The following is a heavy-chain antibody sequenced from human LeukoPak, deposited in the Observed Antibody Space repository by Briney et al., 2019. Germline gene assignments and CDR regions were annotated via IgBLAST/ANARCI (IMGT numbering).Heavy chain of an antibody. CDR1: GFIFSGYG. Sequence: GGSLRLSCAASGFIFSGYGMHWVRQAPGKGLEWVAFLRFDGSNKYCADSVKGRFTISRDNCKNTLYLQMNSLRAEDTAVYFCASRPDTSSVTLFDYWGQGALVTVSS. CDR2: LRFDGSNK. CDR3: ASRPDTSSVTLFDY. D-gene: IGHD6-19*01. J-gene: IGHJ4*02. V-gene: IGHV3-30*02.